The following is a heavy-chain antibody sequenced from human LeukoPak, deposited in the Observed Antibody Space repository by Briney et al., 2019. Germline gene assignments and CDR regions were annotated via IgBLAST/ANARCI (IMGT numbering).Heavy chain of an antibody. D-gene: IGHD3-22*01. V-gene: IGHV4-34*01. Sequence: SETLSLTCAVYGGSFSGYNWTWIRQPPGQGLEWIGEISHSGITKYNPSLESRVTTSVDTSKNQFSLKLSSVTATDTAVYYCARTPYDSRGFGWFDPWGQGTLVTVSS. CDR3: ARTPYDSRGFGWFDP. CDR1: GGSFSGYN. CDR2: ISHSGIT. J-gene: IGHJ5*02.